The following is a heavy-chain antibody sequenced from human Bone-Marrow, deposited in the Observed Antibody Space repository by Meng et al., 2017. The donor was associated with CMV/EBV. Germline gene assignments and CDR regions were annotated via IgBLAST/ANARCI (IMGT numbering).Heavy chain of an antibody. CDR2: IYYSGST. D-gene: IGHD2-2*02. CDR3: ASALGLYPFDY. Sequence: TVSGGSIGRGVFYWRSIRQHPGKGLEWIGYIYYSGSTYYNPSLKSRVTISVDTSKNQFSLKLSSVTAADTAVYYCASALGLYPFDYWGQGTLVTVSS. J-gene: IGHJ4*02. V-gene: IGHV4-31*03. CDR1: GGSIGRGVFY.